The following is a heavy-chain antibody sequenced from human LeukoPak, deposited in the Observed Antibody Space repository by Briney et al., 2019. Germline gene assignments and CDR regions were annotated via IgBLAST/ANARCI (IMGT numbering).Heavy chain of an antibody. Sequence: ASVKVSCKASGYTFSDYYIHWVQQAPGQGLEWMGWINPKSGGTSYAQKFQGRVTMTRDTSISAVYMDLSRLTSDDAAVYYCAKLSDHTTGYHPFDYWGQGTLVTVS. D-gene: IGHD1-26*01. CDR2: INPKSGGT. CDR1: GYTFSDYY. CDR3: AKLSDHTTGYHPFDY. V-gene: IGHV1-2*02. J-gene: IGHJ4*02.